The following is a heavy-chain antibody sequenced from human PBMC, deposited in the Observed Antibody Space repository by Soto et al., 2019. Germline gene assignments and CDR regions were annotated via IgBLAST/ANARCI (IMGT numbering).Heavy chain of an antibody. Sequence: EVQLVGSGGGSVQPGGSLRLSCAASEFTFGNYWMHWVRQSPGKGLVWVSRINPDGSNTDYADSVMGRFTVSRDNAKKTVYLQMNSLRGEDTAVSYCTGAPDCGGGPCRSGNRYYGLDAWGQGITVTVSS. D-gene: IGHD2-21*01. CDR2: INPDGSNT. CDR1: EFTFGNYW. V-gene: IGHV3-74*01. J-gene: IGHJ6*02. CDR3: TGAPDCGGGPCRSGNRYYGLDA.